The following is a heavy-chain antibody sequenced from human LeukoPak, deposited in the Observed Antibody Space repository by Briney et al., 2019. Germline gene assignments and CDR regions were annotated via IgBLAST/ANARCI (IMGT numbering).Heavy chain of an antibody. D-gene: IGHD3-22*01. CDR1: GYTFTGYY. CDR2: IDPNSGGT. J-gene: IGHJ4*02. Sequence: ASVKVSCKASGYTFTGYYMHWVRQAPGQELEWMGWIDPNSGGTNYAQKFQGRVTMTRDTSISTAYMDLSSLRSDDTAVYYCARFVFDSSGRFDYWGQGTLVTVSS. V-gene: IGHV1-2*02. CDR3: ARFVFDSSGRFDY.